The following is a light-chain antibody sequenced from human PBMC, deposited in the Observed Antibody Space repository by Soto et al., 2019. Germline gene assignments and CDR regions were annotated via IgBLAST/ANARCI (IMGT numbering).Light chain of an antibody. Sequence: QSALTQPPSASGSPGQSVTISCTGTSSDVGGYKYVSWYQQHPGKAPKLMIYEVSKRPSGVPDRFSGSKSGNTASLTVSGLQAEDEADYYCNSYAGRNTVVFGGGTKVTVL. V-gene: IGLV2-8*01. CDR1: SSDVGGYKY. CDR2: EVS. CDR3: NSYAGRNTVV. J-gene: IGLJ2*01.